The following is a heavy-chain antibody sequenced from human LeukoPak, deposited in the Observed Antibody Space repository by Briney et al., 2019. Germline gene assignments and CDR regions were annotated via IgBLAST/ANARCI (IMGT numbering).Heavy chain of an antibody. V-gene: IGHV3-23*01. J-gene: IGHJ3*02. CDR3: ARDPRAYYYGSGDAFDI. Sequence: GGSLRLSCAASGFTFSNYAMTWVRQAPGKGLGWVSGLTGNGRTTYYADSVKGRFTISRDNSKNTLYLQMNSLRAEDTAVYYCARDPRAYYYGSGDAFDIWGQGTMVTVSS. CDR2: LTGNGRTT. CDR1: GFTFSNYA. D-gene: IGHD3-10*01.